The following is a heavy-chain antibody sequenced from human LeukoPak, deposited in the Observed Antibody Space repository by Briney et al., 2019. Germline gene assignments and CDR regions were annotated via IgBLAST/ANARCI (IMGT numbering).Heavy chain of an antibody. CDR1: GFTFDDYA. D-gene: IGHD3-9*01. V-gene: IGHV3-9*01. CDR3: AKGRYFDWFGETGTDV. CDR2: VSWNSGSI. J-gene: IGHJ6*02. Sequence: PGRSLRLSCAASGFTFDDYAMHWVRQAPGKGLEWVSGVSWNSGSIGYADSVKGRFTISRDNAKNSLYLQMNSLRAEDTALYYCAKGRYFDWFGETGTDVWGQGTTVTVSS.